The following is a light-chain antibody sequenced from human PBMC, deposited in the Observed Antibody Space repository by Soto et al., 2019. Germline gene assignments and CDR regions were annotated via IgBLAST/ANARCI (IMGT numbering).Light chain of an antibody. CDR1: QRISSY. CDR3: QQSYSTPLT. V-gene: IGKV1-39*01. J-gene: IGKJ4*01. CDR2: AAY. Sequence: DIQMTQSPSTLSASAGDRVTITCRASQRISSYLIWYQQKPGKAPKLLIYAAYSLQSGVPSRFSGSGSGTDFTLTITSLHPEDFATYYCQQSYSTPLTFGGGTKVDIK.